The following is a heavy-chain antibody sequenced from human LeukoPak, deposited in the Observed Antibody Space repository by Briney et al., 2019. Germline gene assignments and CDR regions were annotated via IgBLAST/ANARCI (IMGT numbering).Heavy chain of an antibody. Sequence: SETLSLTCTVSGGSISSYYWSWIRQPAGKGLEWIGRIYTSGSTNYSPSLKSRVTMSVDTSKNQFSLKLSSVTAADTAMYYCTRESGAFSPFGFWGQGTLVTVSS. V-gene: IGHV4-4*07. CDR1: GGSISSYY. D-gene: IGHD1-26*01. CDR3: TRESGAFSPFGF. J-gene: IGHJ4*02. CDR2: IYTSGST.